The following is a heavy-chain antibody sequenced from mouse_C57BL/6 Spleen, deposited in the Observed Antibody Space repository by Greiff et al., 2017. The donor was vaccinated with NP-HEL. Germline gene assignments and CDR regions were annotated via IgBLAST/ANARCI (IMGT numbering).Heavy chain of an antibody. CDR3: ARDYGNYWYFDV. J-gene: IGHJ1*03. CDR1: GYTFTNYW. D-gene: IGHD2-1*01. CDR2: IYPGGGYT. Sequence: QVQLQQSGAELVRPGPSVKMSCKASGYTFTNYWIGWAKQRPGHGLEWIGDIYPGGGYTNYNEKFKGKATLTADKSSSTAYMQFSSLTSEDSAIYYCARDYGNYWYFDVWGTGTTVTVSS. V-gene: IGHV1-63*01.